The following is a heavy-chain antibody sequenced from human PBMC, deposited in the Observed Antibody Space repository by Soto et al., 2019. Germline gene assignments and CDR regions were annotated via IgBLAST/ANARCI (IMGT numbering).Heavy chain of an antibody. V-gene: IGHV4-34*01. J-gene: IGHJ5*02. Sequence: SXTLSLTCAVYGESLSGYYWSWIRQPPGNGLEWIGEINHSGSTNYNPSLKSRVTISVDRSKNQFSLKLSSVTAADTDVYYCARALYDFWSGFWFDPWGQGTLVTVSS. CDR3: ARALYDFWSGFWFDP. CDR2: INHSGST. CDR1: GESLSGYY. D-gene: IGHD3-3*01.